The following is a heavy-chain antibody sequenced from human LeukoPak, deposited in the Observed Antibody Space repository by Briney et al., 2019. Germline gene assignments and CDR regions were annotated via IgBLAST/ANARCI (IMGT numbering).Heavy chain of an antibody. J-gene: IGHJ6*03. CDR3: AKAGIDGSGSYFYYYYYYMDV. V-gene: IGHV3-23*01. D-gene: IGHD3-10*01. CDR1: GFTFSSYG. Sequence: PGGSLRLSCAASGFTFSSYGMSWVRQAPGKGLEWVSAISGSGGSTYYADSVKGRFTISRDNSKNTLYLQMNSLRAEDTAVYYCAKAGIDGSGSYFYYYYYYMDVWGKGTTVTISS. CDR2: ISGSGGST.